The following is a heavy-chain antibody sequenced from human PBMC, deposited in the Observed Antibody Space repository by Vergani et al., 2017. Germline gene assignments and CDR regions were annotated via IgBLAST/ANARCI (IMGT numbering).Heavy chain of an antibody. V-gene: IGHV4-4*07. J-gene: IGHJ5*02. CDR1: GGSFSGYY. CDR3: ARDRGYSYGYNWFDP. CDR2: IYTSGST. Sequence: QVQLQESGPGLVKPSETLSLTCAVYGGSFSGYYWSWIRQPAGKGLEWIGRIYTSGSTNYNPSLKSRVTMSVDTSKNQFSLKLSSVTAADTAVYYCARDRGYSYGYNWFDPWGQGTLVTVSS. D-gene: IGHD5-18*01.